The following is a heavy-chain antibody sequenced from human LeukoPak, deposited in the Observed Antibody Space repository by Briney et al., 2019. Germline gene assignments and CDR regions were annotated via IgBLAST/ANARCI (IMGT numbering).Heavy chain of an antibody. CDR2: INPRSGNT. V-gene: IGHV1-8*01. D-gene: IGHD3-10*01. CDR3: ARGSGWLSGLDF. CDR1: GYTFTRYD. Sequence: ASVTVSCKASGYTFTRYDINWVRQAPGQGLEWMAWINPRSGNTGYAQRFQGRVTVTGNTSMNTAYMELRSLRSDDTAVYYCARGSGWLSGLDFWGQGALVTVFS. J-gene: IGHJ4*02.